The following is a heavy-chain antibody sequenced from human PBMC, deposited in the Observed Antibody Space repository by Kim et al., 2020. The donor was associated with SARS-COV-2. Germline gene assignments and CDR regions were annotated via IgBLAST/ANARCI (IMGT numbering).Heavy chain of an antibody. J-gene: IGHJ3*02. D-gene: IGHD5-12*01. CDR1: GFTFSSYS. CDR3: ARVRYSGYDRGDDAFDI. Sequence: GGSLRLSCAASGFTFSSYSMNWVRQAPGKGLEWVSSISSSSSYIYYADSVKGRFTISRDNAKNSLYLQMNSLRAEDTAVYYCARVRYSGYDRGDDAFDIWGQGTMVTVSS. V-gene: IGHV3-21*01. CDR2: ISSSSSYI.